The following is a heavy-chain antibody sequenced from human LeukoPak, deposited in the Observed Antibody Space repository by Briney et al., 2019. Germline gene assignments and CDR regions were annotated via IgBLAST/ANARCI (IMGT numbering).Heavy chain of an antibody. CDR1: GGSISDYY. Sequence: SETLSLTCTVSGGSISDYYWSWIRQPAGKGPEWIGRIYSNGNTKYNPSLQSRVTMSVDTSQFSLKLASVTAADTAVYYCARSSSSSLSRIFFDYWGQGILVTVSS. CDR2: IYSNGNT. J-gene: IGHJ4*02. V-gene: IGHV4-4*07. CDR3: ARSSSSSLSRIFFDY. D-gene: IGHD2-2*01.